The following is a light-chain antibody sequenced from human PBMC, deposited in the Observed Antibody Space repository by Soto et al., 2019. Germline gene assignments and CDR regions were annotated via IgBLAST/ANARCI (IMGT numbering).Light chain of an antibody. CDR2: GAS. J-gene: IGKJ1*01. Sequence: EIVLTQSPGTLSLSPGEEALLSCRASQSISSSYLAWYQQKTGQAPRLLIYGASSRATGIPDRFSGSGSGTDFTLTISRLEPEDFAVYFCQQHGGSPTWTFGQGTQVELK. V-gene: IGKV3-20*01. CDR3: QQHGGSPTWT. CDR1: QSISSSY.